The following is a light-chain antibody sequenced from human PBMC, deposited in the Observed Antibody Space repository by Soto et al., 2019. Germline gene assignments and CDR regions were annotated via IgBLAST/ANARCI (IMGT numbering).Light chain of an antibody. J-gene: IGKJ3*01. CDR1: QSVSSY. CDR3: KQHSNWPIT. Sequence: EIVLTPSPATLSLSPGERATLSCRASQSVSSYLAWYKQKPGQAPRLLIYDASNRATGIPARFSGSGSGTDFTLTISSLQPEECAVDYCKQHSNWPITFGQGTKVDIK. CDR2: DAS. V-gene: IGKV3-11*01.